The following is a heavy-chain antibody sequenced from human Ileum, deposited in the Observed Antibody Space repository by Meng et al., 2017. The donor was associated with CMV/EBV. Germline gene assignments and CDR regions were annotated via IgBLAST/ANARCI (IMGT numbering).Heavy chain of an antibody. D-gene: IGHD6-13*01. Sequence: SGGGCVRAGGSLRLSCEVSGFSLSAYGVHWVRQAPGKGLQWVTFIPYDGNNKYYADSVKGRFIISRDNSKSTVYLQMDSLTIEDTAVYFCAKDGGVQQMVGVDHWGQGTLVTVSS. J-gene: IGHJ4*02. CDR3: AKDGGVQQMVGVDH. CDR1: GFSLSAYG. CDR2: IPYDGNNK. V-gene: IGHV3-30*02.